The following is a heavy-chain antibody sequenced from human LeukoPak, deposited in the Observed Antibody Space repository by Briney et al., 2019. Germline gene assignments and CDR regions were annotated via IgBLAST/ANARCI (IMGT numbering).Heavy chain of an antibody. CDR3: AGDRGFSYGIDF. CDR2: IQQDGSEK. CDR1: GFTFSDYW. D-gene: IGHD5-18*01. V-gene: IGHV3-7*04. Sequence: GESLRLSCAASGFTFSDYWMSWVRQAPGKGLEWVANIQQDGSEKYYVDSVKGRFTISRDNAKKSLFLQVSSLRGEDTAVYYCAGDRGFSYGIDFWGQGTLVTVSS. J-gene: IGHJ4*02.